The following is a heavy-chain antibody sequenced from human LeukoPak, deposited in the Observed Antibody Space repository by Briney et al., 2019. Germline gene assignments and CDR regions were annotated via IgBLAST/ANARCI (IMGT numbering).Heavy chain of an antibody. CDR3: AKDGGFGSGSYYPDY. CDR2: ISTNGGST. V-gene: IGHV3-64*01. Sequence: GRSLRLSCAASGFTFSRYGLHWVRQAPGKGLESVSSISTNGGSTYYANSVKGRFTISRDYSKNTLFLQLGSLRAEDTAVLYCAKDGGFGSGSYYPDYWGQGTLVTVSS. D-gene: IGHD3-10*01. CDR1: GFTFSRYG. J-gene: IGHJ4*02.